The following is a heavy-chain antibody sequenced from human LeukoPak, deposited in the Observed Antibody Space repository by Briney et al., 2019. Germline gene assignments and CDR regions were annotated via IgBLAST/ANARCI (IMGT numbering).Heavy chain of an antibody. CDR3: AREAAAGTFYFDY. CDR1: GDSISNYY. Sequence: SETLSLTCIVSGDSISNYYWSWIRQPAGKGLEWFGRIYTSGSTNYNPSLKSRVTMSVDTSKNQFSLKLTSVTAADTAVYYCAREAAAGTFYFDYWGQGTLVTVSS. V-gene: IGHV4-4*07. D-gene: IGHD6-13*01. CDR2: IYTSGST. J-gene: IGHJ4*02.